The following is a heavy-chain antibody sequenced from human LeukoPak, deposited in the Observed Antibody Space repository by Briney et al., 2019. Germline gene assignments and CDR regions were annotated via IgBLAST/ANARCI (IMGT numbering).Heavy chain of an antibody. D-gene: IGHD1-26*01. CDR1: GFTFSSYS. J-gene: IGHJ3*02. CDR2: ISSSSRYI. CDR3: ARSGRGGAFDI. V-gene: IGHV3-21*01. Sequence: GGSLRLSCAASGFTFSSYSMNWVRQAPGKGLEWVSSISSSSRYIYYADSVKGRFTISRDNAKNTLYLQMNSLRAEDTAVYYCARSGRGGAFDIWGHGTMVTVSS.